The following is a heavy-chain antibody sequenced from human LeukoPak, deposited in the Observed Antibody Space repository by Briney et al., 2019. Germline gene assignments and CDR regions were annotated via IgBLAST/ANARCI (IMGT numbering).Heavy chain of an antibody. CDR2: IYYSGST. V-gene: IGHV4-59*01. Sequence: SETLSLTCTVSGGSISSYYWSWIRQPPGKGLEWIGYIYYSGSTNYNPSLKSRVTISVDTSKNQFSLKLSSVTAADTAVYYFAKQQPAYDILTGSYYYYGMDVWGKGTTVTVSS. J-gene: IGHJ6*04. CDR1: GGSISSYY. CDR3: AKQQPAYDILTGSYYYYGMDV. D-gene: IGHD3-9*01.